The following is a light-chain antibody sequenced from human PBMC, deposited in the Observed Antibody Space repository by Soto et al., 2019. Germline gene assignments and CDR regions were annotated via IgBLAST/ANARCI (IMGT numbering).Light chain of an antibody. CDR3: NSYTPSNIVA. J-gene: IGLJ2*01. CDR1: SSDVGAYNY. Sequence: QSALTQPASVSGSPGQSITISCTGTSSDVGAYNYVSWYQQHPGKAPKLMIYQVSNRPSGVSNRFSGSKSGNTASLTISGLQAEDEADYYCNSYTPSNIVAFGGGTKVTVL. V-gene: IGLV2-14*01. CDR2: QVS.